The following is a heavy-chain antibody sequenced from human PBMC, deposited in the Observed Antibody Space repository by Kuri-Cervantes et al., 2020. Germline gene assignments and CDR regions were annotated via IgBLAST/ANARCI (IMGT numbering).Heavy chain of an antibody. D-gene: IGHD4-17*01. Sequence: GGSLRLSCAASGFTFSSYAMHWVRQAPGKGLEWVAVISYDGSNKYYADSVKGRFTISRDNSKNTLYLQMSSLRAEDTAVYYCASNRMTTNYYYGMDVWGQGTTVTVSS. CDR3: ASNRMTTNYYYGMDV. V-gene: IGHV3-30-3*01. J-gene: IGHJ6*02. CDR2: ISYDGSNK. CDR1: GFTFSSYA.